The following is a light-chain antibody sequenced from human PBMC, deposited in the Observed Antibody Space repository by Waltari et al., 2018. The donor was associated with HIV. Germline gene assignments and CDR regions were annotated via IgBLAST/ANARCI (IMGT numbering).Light chain of an antibody. V-gene: IGLV1-51*01. J-gene: IGLJ2*01. CDR2: DNN. CDR1: SSNIGNNF. CDR3: GTWDNSLKTVV. Sequence: QSVLTQPPSVSAAPGQTVSISCSGFSSNIGNNFVSWYHQLPGKAPKLLIFDNNKRPSGIPDRVSASKSGTSATLAITGLQTGDEGDYYCGTWDNSLKTVVFGGGTKVT.